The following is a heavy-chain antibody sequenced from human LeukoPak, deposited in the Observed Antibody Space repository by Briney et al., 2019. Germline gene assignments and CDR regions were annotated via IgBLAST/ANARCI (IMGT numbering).Heavy chain of an antibody. Sequence: ASVKVSCKPSGYTFTSYGFNWVRQAPGQGLEWMGWISGYNGNTNYAQKFQGRVTMTTDTSTNTAYMELRSLRSDDTAVYYCARVGTDSSSWTDYWGQGTLVTVSS. V-gene: IGHV1-18*01. CDR1: GYTFTSYG. CDR2: ISGYNGNT. J-gene: IGHJ4*02. D-gene: IGHD6-13*01. CDR3: ARVGTDSSSWTDY.